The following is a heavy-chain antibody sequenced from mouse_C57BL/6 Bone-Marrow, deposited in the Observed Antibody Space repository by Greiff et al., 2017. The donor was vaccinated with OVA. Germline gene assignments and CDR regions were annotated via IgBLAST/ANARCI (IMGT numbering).Heavy chain of an antibody. CDR3: ARSAYYYGSRFAY. Sequence: VQRVESGAELARPGASVKLSCKASGYTFTSYGISWVKQRTGQGLEWIGEIYPRSGNTYYNEKFKGKATLTADKSSSTAYMELRSLTSEDSAVYFCARSAYYYGSRFAYWGQGTLVTVSA. V-gene: IGHV1-81*01. D-gene: IGHD1-1*01. CDR1: GYTFTSYG. J-gene: IGHJ3*01. CDR2: IYPRSGNT.